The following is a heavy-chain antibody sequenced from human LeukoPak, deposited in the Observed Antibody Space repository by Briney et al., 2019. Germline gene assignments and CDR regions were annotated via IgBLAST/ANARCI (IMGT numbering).Heavy chain of an antibody. Sequence: GASVKVSCKXSGYTFTGNYMHWVRQAPRQGLEWMGWINPNSGGTNYAQKFQGRVTMTRDTSISTAYMELSRLRSDDTAVYYCARGSSGWSSFDYWGQGTLVTVSS. CDR1: GYTFTGNY. V-gene: IGHV1-2*02. D-gene: IGHD6-19*01. J-gene: IGHJ4*02. CDR3: ARGSSGWSSFDY. CDR2: INPNSGGT.